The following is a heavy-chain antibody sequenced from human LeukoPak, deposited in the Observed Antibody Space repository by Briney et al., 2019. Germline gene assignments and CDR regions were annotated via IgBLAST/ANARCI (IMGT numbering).Heavy chain of an antibody. Sequence: GGSLRLSCAASGFIFSSYGMHWVRQAPGKGLEWVAFIRYDGSNKYYADSVKGRLTISRDNSKNTLYLQMNSLRAEDTAVYYCAKDSYYDSSGPFDYWGQGTLGTVSS. CDR3: AKDSYYDSSGPFDY. CDR2: IRYDGSNK. CDR1: GFIFSSYG. D-gene: IGHD3-22*01. V-gene: IGHV3-30*02. J-gene: IGHJ4*02.